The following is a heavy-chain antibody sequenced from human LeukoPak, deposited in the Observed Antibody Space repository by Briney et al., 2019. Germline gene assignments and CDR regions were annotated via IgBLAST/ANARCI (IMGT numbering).Heavy chain of an antibody. V-gene: IGHV4-59*08. CDR1: GGSISSYY. Sequence: PSETLSLTCTVSGGSISSYYWSWIRQPPGKGLEWIGYIYYSGSTNYNPSLKGRVTISVDTSKNQFSLKLSSVTAADTAVYYCARWAAGYDILTGYYPHAFDIWSQGTMVTVPS. D-gene: IGHD3-9*01. CDR2: IYYSGST. J-gene: IGHJ3*02. CDR3: ARWAAGYDILTGYYPHAFDI.